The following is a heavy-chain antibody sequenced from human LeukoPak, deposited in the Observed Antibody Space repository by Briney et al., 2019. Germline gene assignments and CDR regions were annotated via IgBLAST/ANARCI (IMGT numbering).Heavy chain of an antibody. J-gene: IGHJ2*01. CDR3: ARIVARYFDL. V-gene: IGHV3-72*01. CDR2: TRNKANSYTT. CDR1: GFTFSDHY. D-gene: IGHD5-12*01. Sequence: PGGSLRLSCAASGFTFSDHYMDWVRQAPGKGLEWVGRTRNKANSYTTEYAASVKGRFTISRDDSKNSLYLQMNSLKTEDTAVYYCARIVARYFDLWGRGTLVTVSS.